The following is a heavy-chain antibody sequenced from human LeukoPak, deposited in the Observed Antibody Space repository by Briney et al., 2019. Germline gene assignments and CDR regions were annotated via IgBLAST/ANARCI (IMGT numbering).Heavy chain of an antibody. V-gene: IGHV1-18*01. CDR1: GYTFTSYG. CDR3: ARGLYDILTGYYKPRHWFDP. CDR2: ISAYNGNT. J-gene: IGHJ5*02. D-gene: IGHD3-9*01. Sequence: ASVKVSCKASGYTFTSYGISWVRQAPGQGLEWMGWISAYNGNTNYAQKLQGRVTMTTDTSTSTAYMELRSLRSDDTAVYYCARGLYDILTGYYKPRHWFDPWGQGTLVTVSS.